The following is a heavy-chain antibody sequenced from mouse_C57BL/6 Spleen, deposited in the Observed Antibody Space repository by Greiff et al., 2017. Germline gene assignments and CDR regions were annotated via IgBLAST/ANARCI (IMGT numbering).Heavy chain of an antibody. CDR3: ESSNSLYYFDY. V-gene: IGHV7-3*01. CDR1: GFTFTDYY. Sequence: DVMLVESGGGLVQPGGSLSLSCAASGFTFTDYYMSWVRQPPGKALEWLGFIRNKANGYTTEYSASVKGRFTISRDNSQSILYLQMNALRAEDRATYYCESSNSLYYFDYWGQGTTRTVSS. J-gene: IGHJ2*01. CDR2: IRNKANGYTT. D-gene: IGHD2-5*01.